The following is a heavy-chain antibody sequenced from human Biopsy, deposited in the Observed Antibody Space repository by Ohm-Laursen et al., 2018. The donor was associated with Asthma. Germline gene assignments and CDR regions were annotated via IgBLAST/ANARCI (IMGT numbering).Heavy chain of an antibody. CDR2: ISVYNGNT. D-gene: IGHD3-10*01. CDR1: GYTFNSAG. Sequence: ASVKVSCKTSGYTFNSAGITWVRQAPGQGLGWMGWISVYNGNTKVAQKLQDRVTMITDTSTSTACMELRSLRSDDTAVYFCARAVDYSHYYGIDVWGQGTTVTVS. J-gene: IGHJ6*02. CDR3: ARAVDYSHYYGIDV. V-gene: IGHV1-18*01.